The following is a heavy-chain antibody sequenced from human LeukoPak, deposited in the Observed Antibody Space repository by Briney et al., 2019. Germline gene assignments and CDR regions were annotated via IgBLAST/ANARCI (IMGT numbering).Heavy chain of an antibody. CDR1: GFTFDDYA. J-gene: IGHJ3*02. CDR3: AKDISFAMIVVVSVDAFDI. D-gene: IGHD3-22*01. CDR2: IGGDGGST. Sequence: TGGSLRLSCAASGFTFDDYAMHWVRQAPGKGLEWVSLIGGDGGSTYYADSVKGRFTISRDNSKNSLYLQMNSLRTEDTALYYCAKDISFAMIVVVSVDAFDIWGQGTMVTVSS. V-gene: IGHV3-43*02.